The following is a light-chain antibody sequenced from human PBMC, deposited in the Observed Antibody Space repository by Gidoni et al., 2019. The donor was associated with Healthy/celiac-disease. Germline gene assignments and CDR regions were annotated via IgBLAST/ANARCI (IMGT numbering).Light chain of an antibody. CDR1: TGAVTSGHY. CDR3: LLSYSGARQV. Sequence: QAVVTQEPSLTVSPGGTVTPTCGSSTGAVTSGHYPYWSQQKPGQAPRTLIYDTSNKHSWTPARFSGSLLGGKAALTLSGAQPEDEAEYYCLLSYSGARQVFGGGTKLTVL. V-gene: IGLV7-46*01. CDR2: DTS. J-gene: IGLJ3*02.